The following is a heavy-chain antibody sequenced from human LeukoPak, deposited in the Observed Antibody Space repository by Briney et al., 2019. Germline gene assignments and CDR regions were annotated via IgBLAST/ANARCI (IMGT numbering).Heavy chain of an antibody. CDR1: GFTFDDYA. Sequence: GGSLRLSCAASGFTFDDYAIHWVRQAPGKGLEWVANIKQDGSEKYYVDSVKGRFIISRDNAKNSLYLQMNSLRAEDTAVYYCARDHRGIYSPFDYWGQGTLVTVSS. V-gene: IGHV3-7*01. CDR3: ARDHRGIYSPFDY. CDR2: IKQDGSEK. D-gene: IGHD2-21*01. J-gene: IGHJ4*02.